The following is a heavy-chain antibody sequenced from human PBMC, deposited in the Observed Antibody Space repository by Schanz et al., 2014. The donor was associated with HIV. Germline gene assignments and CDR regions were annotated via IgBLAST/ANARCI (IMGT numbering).Heavy chain of an antibody. CDR1: GGSFSSFS. V-gene: IGHV1-69*06. Sequence: QVQLVQSGAEVTKPGSSVQVSCKASGGSFSSFSITWVRQAPGQGLEWMGGIIPMFGSANYAQKFQGRVTITADKSTSTAYMELSSLRSEDTAVYYCARGECDFWSGYCPHFHYFDLDVWGPGTSVTVSS. D-gene: IGHD3-3*01. CDR2: IIPMFGSA. CDR3: ARGECDFWSGYCPHFHYFDLDV. J-gene: IGHJ6*02.